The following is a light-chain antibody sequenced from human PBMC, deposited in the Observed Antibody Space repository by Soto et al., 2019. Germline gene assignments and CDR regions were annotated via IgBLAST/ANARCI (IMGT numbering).Light chain of an antibody. V-gene: IGLV1-47*01. CDR1: SSNIGSNY. Sequence: QPVLTQPPSASGTPGPRGTISCSGSSSNIGSNYVYWYQQLPGTAPKLLIYRNNQRPSGVPDRFSGSKSGTSASLAISGLRSEDEADYYCAAWDDSLSGQVFGGGTKLTVL. CDR3: AAWDDSLSGQV. CDR2: RNN. J-gene: IGLJ2*01.